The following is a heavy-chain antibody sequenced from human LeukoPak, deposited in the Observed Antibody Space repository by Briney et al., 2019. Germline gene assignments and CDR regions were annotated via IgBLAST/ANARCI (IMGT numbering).Heavy chain of an antibody. D-gene: IGHD3-10*01. CDR2: ISGSGGNT. CDR1: GFTFSSYA. CDR3: AKGPAMVRGTFDP. J-gene: IGHJ5*02. V-gene: IGHV3-23*01. Sequence: GGSLRLSCATSGFTFSSYAMSWVRQAPGKGLEWVSSISGSGGNTYYADSVKGRFTISRDYSKNTLYLQMNSLRTEEAAVYYCAKGPAMVRGTFDPWGQGTLVTVSS.